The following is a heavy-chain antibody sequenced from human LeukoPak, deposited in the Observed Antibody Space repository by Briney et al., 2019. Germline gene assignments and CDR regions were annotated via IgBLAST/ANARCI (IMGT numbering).Heavy chain of an antibody. V-gene: IGHV3-11*01. Sequence: PGGSLRLSCAASGFTFSDYYMSWIRQAPGKGLEWVSYISSSSSTIYYADSVKGRFTISRDNAKNSLYLQMNSLRAEDTAVYYCARGGVVPAPSVNYYYGMDVWGQGTTVTVSS. D-gene: IGHD2-2*01. CDR2: ISSSSSTI. CDR1: GFTFSDYY. CDR3: ARGGVVPAPSVNYYYGMDV. J-gene: IGHJ6*02.